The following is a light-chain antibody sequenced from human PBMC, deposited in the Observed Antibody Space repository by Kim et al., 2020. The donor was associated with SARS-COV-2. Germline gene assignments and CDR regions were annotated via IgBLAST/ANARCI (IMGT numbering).Light chain of an antibody. CDR1: QDSNTW. J-gene: IGKJ1*01. CDR2: GAS. V-gene: IGKV1-12*01. Sequence: SVGDRVTITSRASQDSNTWLGWYQQKPGKAPKLLIYGASNLQRGVPSRFSGSGSGTDFTLTISRLQPDDCATYYCQQANSVPPWTFGQGTKVDIK. CDR3: QQANSVPPWT.